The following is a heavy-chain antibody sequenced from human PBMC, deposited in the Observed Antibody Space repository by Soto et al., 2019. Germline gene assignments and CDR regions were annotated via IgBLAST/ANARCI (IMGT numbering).Heavy chain of an antibody. CDR3: ARDLTSVRGS. V-gene: IGHV1-69*01. J-gene: IGHJ4*02. CDR2: TIPIFDAT. D-gene: IGHD3-10*01. CDR1: GGTFSRHS. Sequence: QVQMVQSGAEVKKPGSSARVSCKVSGGTFSRHSISWVRQAPGQGLEWMGGTIPIFDATQYAQKFQGRLTITADESTITFHMDLSGLRPEDTAIYYCARDLTSVRGSWGQGTLVTVS.